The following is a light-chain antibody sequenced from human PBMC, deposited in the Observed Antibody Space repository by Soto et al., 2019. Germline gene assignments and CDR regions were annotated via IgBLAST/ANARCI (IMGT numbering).Light chain of an antibody. V-gene: IGKV1-5*01. CDR2: DAS. CDR1: QSISTW. J-gene: IGKJ1*01. Sequence: DIQMTQSPSTLSASVGDRVTITCRASQSISTWLAWYQQTPGKVPKLLIYDASTLESGVPSRFSGSGSGTEFTLTISSLQPDDFATYYCQQYNSFSSETFGQGTKVEIK. CDR3: QQYNSFSSET.